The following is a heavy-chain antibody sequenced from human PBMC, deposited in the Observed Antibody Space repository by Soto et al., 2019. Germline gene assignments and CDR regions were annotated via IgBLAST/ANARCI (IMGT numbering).Heavy chain of an antibody. J-gene: IGHJ4*02. V-gene: IGHV4-34*01. CDR2: ISHTGAT. Sequence: RSETLSLPCDVYGGSFSGYFWGWIRQSPEQGLEWIGEISHTGATNYNASFKSRVIISLDSSKNQCSLRLNSVTAADTGVYFCARETYHYDSDAYKKTLVFDSWGPGTLVTVSS. D-gene: IGHD3-22*01. CDR1: GGSFSGYF. CDR3: ARETYHYDSDAYKKTLVFDS.